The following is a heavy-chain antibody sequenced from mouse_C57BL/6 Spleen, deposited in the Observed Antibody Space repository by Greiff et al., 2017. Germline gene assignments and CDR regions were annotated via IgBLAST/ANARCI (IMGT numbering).Heavy chain of an antibody. CDR3: ARGAAEYFDV. CDR2: INPSTGGT. Sequence: VQLQQSGPELVKPGASVKISCKASGYSFTGYYMNWVKQSPEKSLEWIGEINPSTGGTTYNQKFKAKATLPVDKSSSTAYMQLKSLTSEDSAVYDCARGAAEYFDVWGTGTTVTVSS. D-gene: IGHD3-3*01. J-gene: IGHJ1*03. CDR1: GYSFTGYY. V-gene: IGHV1-42*01.